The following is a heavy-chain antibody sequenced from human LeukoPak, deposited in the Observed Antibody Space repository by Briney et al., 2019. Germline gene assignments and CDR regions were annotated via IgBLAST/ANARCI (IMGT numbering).Heavy chain of an antibody. J-gene: IGHJ6*02. D-gene: IGHD5-18*01. CDR1: GGTFSSYT. V-gene: IGHV1-69*02. Sequence: GASVKVSCKASGGTFSSYTISWVRQAPGQGLEWMGRIIPILGIANYAQKFQGRVTITAEKSTRTAYMELSSLRSEDTAVYYCASGGGYSYGYIYYYYGMDVWGQGTTVTVSS. CDR2: IIPILGIA. CDR3: ASGGGYSYGYIYYYYGMDV.